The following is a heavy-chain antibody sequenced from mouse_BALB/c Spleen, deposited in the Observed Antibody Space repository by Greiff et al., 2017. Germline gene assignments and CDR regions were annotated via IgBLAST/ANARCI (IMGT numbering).Heavy chain of an antibody. Sequence: QVQLKQSGPGLVAPSQSLSITCTVSGFSLTSYGVHWVRQPPGKGLEWLGVIWAGGSTNYNSALMSRLSISKDNSKSQVFLKMNSLQTDDTAMYYCAREGDGPAWFAYWGQGTLVTVSA. CDR2: IWAGGST. V-gene: IGHV2-9*02. D-gene: IGHD2-3*01. CDR3: AREGDGPAWFAY. CDR1: GFSLTSYG. J-gene: IGHJ3*01.